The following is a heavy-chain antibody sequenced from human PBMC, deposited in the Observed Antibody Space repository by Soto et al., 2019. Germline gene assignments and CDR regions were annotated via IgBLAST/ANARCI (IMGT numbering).Heavy chain of an antibody. V-gene: IGHV4-30-2*01. CDR3: ARDQLEGNWFDP. J-gene: IGHJ5*02. CDR2: IYHSGST. Sequence: QLHLQESGSGLVRPSQTQSLTCAVSGGSISRGGYSWNWIRQPPGKGLEWIGYIYHSGSTLYNPSLKSRVTISVDKSKNQFSLKLSSVIAADTAVYYCARDQLEGNWFDPWGQGTLVTVSS. CDR1: GGSISRGGYS. D-gene: IGHD1-1*01.